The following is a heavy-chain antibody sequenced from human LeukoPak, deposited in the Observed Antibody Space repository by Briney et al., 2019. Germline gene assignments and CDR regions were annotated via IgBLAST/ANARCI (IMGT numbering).Heavy chain of an antibody. Sequence: PGGSLRLSCAASGFTFSSYGMTWVRQAPGKGLEWVANVRQDGGETFYVDSVKGRFTISRDNAKNSLFLQMNSLRAEDTALYYCARGSSLTTATSALFESWGQGSLVTVSS. CDR2: VRQDGGET. CDR1: GFTFSSYG. D-gene: IGHD1-1*01. V-gene: IGHV3-7*01. CDR3: ARGSSLTTATSALFES. J-gene: IGHJ4*02.